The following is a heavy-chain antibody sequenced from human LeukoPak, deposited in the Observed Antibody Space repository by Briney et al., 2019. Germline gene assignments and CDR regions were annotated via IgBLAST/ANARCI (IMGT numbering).Heavy chain of an antibody. CDR2: IKQDGSEK. CDR3: AKVGDYPTYYYYYMDV. V-gene: IGHV3-7*01. J-gene: IGHJ6*03. D-gene: IGHD4-17*01. Sequence: PGGSLRLSCAASGFTFSSYWMSWVRQAPGKGLEWVANIKQDGSEKYYVDSVKGRFTISRDNAKNSLYLQMNSLRAEDTAVYYCAKVGDYPTYYYYYMDVWGKGTTVTVSS. CDR1: GFTFSSYW.